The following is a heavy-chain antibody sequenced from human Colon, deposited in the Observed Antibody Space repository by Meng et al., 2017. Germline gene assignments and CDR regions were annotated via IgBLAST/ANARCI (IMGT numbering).Heavy chain of an antibody. CDR1: GGPMSGYY. Sequence: VDLPESGPGLVKPSETLSLTCTVSGGPMSGYYWNWIRQPAGKGLEWIGHIYSSGRTNYNPSLKSRVTISVDSSKNQFSLNLTSVTAADTAVYFCARVQRFCTGGICSNWFDPWGQGTLVTVSS. CDR3: ARVQRFCTGGICSNWFDP. J-gene: IGHJ5*02. CDR2: IYSSGRT. V-gene: IGHV4-4*07. D-gene: IGHD2-15*01.